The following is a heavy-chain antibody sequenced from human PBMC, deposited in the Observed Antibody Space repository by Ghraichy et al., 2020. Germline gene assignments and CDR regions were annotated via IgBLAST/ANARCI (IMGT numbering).Heavy chain of an antibody. CDR1: GFTFSSYG. CDR3: AKGGKYGVYFDY. J-gene: IGHJ4*02. CDR2: ISVNGADT. Sequence: LSLTCAASGFTFSSYGMTWVRQAPGKGLEWVSSISVNGADTYYADSVKGRFTISRDNSKSTLYLRMNSLRAEDTAVYYCAKGGKYGVYFDYWGLGTLVTVSS. D-gene: IGHD4-17*01. V-gene: IGHV3-23*01.